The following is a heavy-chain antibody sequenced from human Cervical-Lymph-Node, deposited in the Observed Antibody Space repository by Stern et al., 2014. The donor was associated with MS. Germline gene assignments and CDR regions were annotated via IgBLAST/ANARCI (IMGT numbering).Heavy chain of an antibody. CDR2: VYWDDDR. V-gene: IGHV2-5*02. D-gene: IGHD5-24*01. Sequence: QVTLRESGPTLVKPTQTLTLTCTFSGFALTTSGVGVGWIRQPPGKALEWLGLVYWDDDRRYSQSLKSRLTITQDISKNQVVLTMTNMDPVYTATYYCAHTYNQLNFWYFDLWGRGTLVTVSS. CDR1: GFALTTSGVG. CDR3: AHTYNQLNFWYFDL. J-gene: IGHJ2*01.